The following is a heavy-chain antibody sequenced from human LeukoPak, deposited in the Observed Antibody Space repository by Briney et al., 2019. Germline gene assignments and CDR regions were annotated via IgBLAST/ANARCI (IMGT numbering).Heavy chain of an antibody. D-gene: IGHD3-3*01. CDR1: GFTFSSYG. CDR3: ARGPKYYDFWSGYLSPRFDY. J-gene: IGHJ4*02. V-gene: IGHV3-33*01. CDR2: IWYDGSNK. Sequence: GGSLRLSCAASGFTFSSYGMHWVRQAPGKGLEWVAVIWYDGSNKYYADSVKGRFTISRDNSKNTLYLQMNSLRAEDTAVYYCARGPKYYDFWSGYLSPRFDYWGQGTLVTVSS.